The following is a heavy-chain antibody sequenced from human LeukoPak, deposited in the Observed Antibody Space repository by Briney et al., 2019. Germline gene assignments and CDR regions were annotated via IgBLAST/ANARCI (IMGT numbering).Heavy chain of an antibody. V-gene: IGHV3-23*01. CDR1: GFTLSSYA. CDR3: ARASSRAKLYDPYFDY. Sequence: PGGSLRLSCAASGFTLSSYAMSWVRQAPGKGLEWVSAISGSGGSTYYADSVKGRFTISRDNSKNTLYLQMNSLRAEDTAVYYCARASSRAKLYDPYFDYWGQGTLVTVSS. J-gene: IGHJ4*02. D-gene: IGHD5/OR15-5a*01. CDR2: ISGSGGST.